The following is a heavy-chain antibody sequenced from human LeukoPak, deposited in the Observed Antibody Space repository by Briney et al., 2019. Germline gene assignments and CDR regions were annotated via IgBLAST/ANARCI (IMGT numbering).Heavy chain of an antibody. CDR1: GFTFRSYA. J-gene: IGHJ4*02. Sequence: GGSLRLSCVASGFTFRSYAMTWVRQAPGKGLEWVSSIFGNDDTYYTDSLKGRFTISRDDSKNTVYLQMNSLRVEDTATYYCAKYRDIFPTPPDCWGQGTLVTVSS. D-gene: IGHD3-3*02. CDR2: IFGNDDT. V-gene: IGHV3-23*01. CDR3: AKYRDIFPTPPDC.